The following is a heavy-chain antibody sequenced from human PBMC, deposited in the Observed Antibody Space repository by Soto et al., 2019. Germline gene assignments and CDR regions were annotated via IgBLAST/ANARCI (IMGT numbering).Heavy chain of an antibody. D-gene: IGHD4-17*01. CDR2: IYYGGST. J-gene: IGHJ4*02. Sequence: PSETLSLTCTVSGGSISSGDYYWSWIRQPPGKGLEWIGYIYYGGSTYYNPSLKSRVTISVDTSKNQFSLKLSSVTAADTAVYYCARVRVGXDXXXXXXXXDXWGQGXLVTXSS. CDR3: ARVRVGXDXXXXXXXXDX. V-gene: IGHV4-30-4*01. CDR1: GGSISSGDYY.